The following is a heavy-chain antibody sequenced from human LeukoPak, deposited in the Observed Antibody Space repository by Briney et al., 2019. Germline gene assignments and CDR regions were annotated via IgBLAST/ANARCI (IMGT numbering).Heavy chain of an antibody. D-gene: IGHD6-19*01. Sequence: GASVKVSCKASGYTFTGYYMHWVRQAPGQGLEWMGWINPNSGGTNYAQKFQGRVTMTRDTSISTAYMELSSLRSEDTAVYYCARGWLGGGIYYYYMDAWGKGTTVTVSS. CDR3: ARGWLGGGIYYYYMDA. CDR1: GYTFTGYY. V-gene: IGHV1-2*02. J-gene: IGHJ6*03. CDR2: INPNSGGT.